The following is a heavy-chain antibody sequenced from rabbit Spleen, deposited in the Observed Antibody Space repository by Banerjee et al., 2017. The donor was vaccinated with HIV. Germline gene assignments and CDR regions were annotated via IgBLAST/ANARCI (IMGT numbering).Heavy chain of an antibody. CDR3: ARGGYGGHIWAMGL. CDR1: GFSFNDDYV. D-gene: IGHD3-1*01. V-gene: IGHV1S45*01. J-gene: IGHJ6*01. Sequence: QEQLVESGGGLVQPEGSLTLTCTASGFSFNDDYVMCWVRQAPGKGLRWIACINTWSGRPVYASWAKGRFTMSKTSSTTVTLQMTSLTDADTATYFCARGGYGGHIWAMGLWGQGTLVTVS. CDR2: INTWSGRP.